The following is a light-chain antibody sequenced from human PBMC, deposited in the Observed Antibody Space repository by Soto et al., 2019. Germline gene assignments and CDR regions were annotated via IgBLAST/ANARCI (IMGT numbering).Light chain of an antibody. J-gene: IGLJ2*01. CDR3: SSYTSSTTPV. CDR1: SSDVGGYNY. CDR2: EVS. Sequence: QSALTQPASVSGSPGQSITISCTGTSSDVGGYNYVSWYQHHPGKAPKLMIYEVSNRPSGVSNRFSGSKSDNTASLTISGLQAEDEADYYCSSYTSSTTPVFGGGTKVTVL. V-gene: IGLV2-14*01.